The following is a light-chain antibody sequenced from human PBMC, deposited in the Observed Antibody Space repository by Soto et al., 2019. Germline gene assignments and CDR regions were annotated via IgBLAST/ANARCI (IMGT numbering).Light chain of an antibody. J-gene: IGKJ2*01. CDR1: QSVSSSY. CDR3: QQYNNWPRT. Sequence: PGERVTLSCRASQSVSSSYLTWYQQKPGQVPRLLIYGASTRATSIPTRFSGSGSGTDFTLTISSLQPEDFAVYYCQQYNNWPRTFGQGTKVDIK. V-gene: IGKV3D-7*01. CDR2: GAS.